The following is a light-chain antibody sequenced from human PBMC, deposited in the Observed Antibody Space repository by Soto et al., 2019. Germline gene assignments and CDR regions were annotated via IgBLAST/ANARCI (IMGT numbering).Light chain of an antibody. CDR1: QPVNNN. Sequence: EIVMTQSPATLSVSPGERATLSCRARQPVNNNLAWYQQKPGQAPRLLIYGASARATGIPARFSGSGSGTEFTLTISSLQSEDFAVYYCQQYNNWPLTFGGGTKVEIK. V-gene: IGKV3-15*01. J-gene: IGKJ4*01. CDR3: QQYNNWPLT. CDR2: GAS.